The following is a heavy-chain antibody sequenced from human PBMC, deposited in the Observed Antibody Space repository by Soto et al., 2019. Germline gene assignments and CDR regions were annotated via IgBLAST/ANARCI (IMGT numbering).Heavy chain of an antibody. CDR3: ARDGNSFQRAYYYGSGSPKYYFDY. J-gene: IGHJ4*02. V-gene: IGHV3-33*01. D-gene: IGHD3-10*01. CDR1: GFTFSSYG. Sequence: QVQLVESGGGVVQPGRSLRLSCAASGFTFSSYGMHWVRQAPGKGLEWVAVIWYDGSNKYYADSVKGRFTISRDNSKNTLYLQMNSLRAEDTAVYYCARDGNSFQRAYYYGSGSPKYYFDYWGQGTLVTVSS. CDR2: IWYDGSNK.